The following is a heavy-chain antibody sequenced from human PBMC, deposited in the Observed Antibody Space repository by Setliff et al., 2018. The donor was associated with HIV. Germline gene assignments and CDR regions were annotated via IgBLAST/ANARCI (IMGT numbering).Heavy chain of an antibody. D-gene: IGHD4-17*01. CDR2: ITNTGSST. J-gene: IGHJ4*02. V-gene: IGHV3-11*04. CDR1: GGSISSGDLC. Sequence: LSLTCTVSGGSISSGDLCWGWIRQPPGKGLEWISHITNTGSSTNYADSVKGRFTISRDNAKYSLYLQMNTLRVEDTAVYYCMYGGRTATTHWGQGTLVTVSS. CDR3: MYGGRTATTH.